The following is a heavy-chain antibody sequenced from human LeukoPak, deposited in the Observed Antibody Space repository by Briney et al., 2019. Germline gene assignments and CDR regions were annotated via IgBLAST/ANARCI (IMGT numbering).Heavy chain of an antibody. CDR3: AREYSAGWFDP. CDR2: IWYDGSNK. CDR1: GFTFSSYG. D-gene: IGHD6-13*01. J-gene: IGHJ5*02. Sequence: GGSLRLSCAASGFTFSSYGMHWVRQAPGKGLEWVAVIWYDGSNKFYADSVKGRFTISRDNSKNTLYLQMNSLRAEDTAVYYCAREYSAGWFDPWGQGTLVTVSS. V-gene: IGHV3-33*08.